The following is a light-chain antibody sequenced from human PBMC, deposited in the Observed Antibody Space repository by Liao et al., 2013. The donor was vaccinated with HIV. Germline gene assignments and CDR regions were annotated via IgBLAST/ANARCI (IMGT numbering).Light chain of an antibody. V-gene: IGLV3-21*03. CDR3: QVWDSSSDWV. Sequence: SYELTQSPSVSVAPGKTARITCGGNNIGNKSVHWYRQKPGQAPVLVVYYDTDRPSGIPERFSGSNSGNTATLNISRVEAGDEADYYCQVWDSSSDWVFGGGTKLTVL. CDR1: NIGNKS. J-gene: IGLJ3*02. CDR2: YDT.